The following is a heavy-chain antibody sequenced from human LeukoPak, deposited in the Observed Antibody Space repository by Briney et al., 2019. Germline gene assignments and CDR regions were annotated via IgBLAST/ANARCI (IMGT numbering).Heavy chain of an antibody. J-gene: IGHJ6*02. V-gene: IGHV5-51*01. CDR2: IYPGDSDT. CDR3: ARTIFGVVLLDYGMDV. CDR1: GYSFTSYW. Sequence: VESLKISCKGSGYSFTSYWIGWVRQMPGKGLEWMGIIYPGDSDTRYSPSFQGQVTISADKSISTAYLQWSSLKASDTAMYYCARTIFGVVLLDYGMDVWGQGTTVTVSS. D-gene: IGHD3-3*01.